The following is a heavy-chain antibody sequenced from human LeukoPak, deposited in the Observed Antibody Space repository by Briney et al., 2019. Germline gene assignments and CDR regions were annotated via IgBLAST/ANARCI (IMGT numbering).Heavy chain of an antibody. J-gene: IGHJ4*02. V-gene: IGHV4-39*07. CDR3: ARGIIMGGSGSYYKDRLDY. Sequence: PSETLSLTCTVSGGSISSGGYYWSWIRQPPGKGLEWIGEINHSGSTNYNPSLKSRVTISVDTSKNQFSLKLSSVTAADTAVYYCARGIIMGGSGSYYKDRLDYWGQGTLVTVSS. D-gene: IGHD3-10*01. CDR2: INHSGST. CDR1: GGSISSGGYY.